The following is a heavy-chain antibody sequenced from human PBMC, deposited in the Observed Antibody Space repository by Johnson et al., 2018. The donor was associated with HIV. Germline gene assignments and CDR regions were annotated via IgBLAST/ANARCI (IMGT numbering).Heavy chain of an antibody. Sequence: VQLVESGGGVVRPGGSLRLSCAASGFTVSSNYMSWVRQAPGKGLEWVSVIYSGGSTYYADSVKGRFTTSRDNSKNTLYLQMRADDTAVYYCAKDLGGYSSGWYGDALDIWGQGTMVTVSS. V-gene: IGHV3-66*02. D-gene: IGHD6-19*01. CDR3: AKDLGGYSSGWYGDALDI. CDR1: GFTVSSNY. J-gene: IGHJ3*02. CDR2: IYSGGST.